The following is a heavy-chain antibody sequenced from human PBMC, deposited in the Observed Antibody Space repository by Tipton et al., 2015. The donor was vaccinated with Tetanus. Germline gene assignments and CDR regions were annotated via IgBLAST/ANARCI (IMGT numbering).Heavy chain of an antibody. Sequence: TLSLTCAVYGGFFSGYHWSWIRQPPGKGLEWIGEINHSGSTNYNPSLKSRVTISVDTSKNQFSLMLTSVTAADTAVYYCARGASYYYDSSGYHPYGMDVWGQGTTVTVSS. J-gene: IGHJ6*02. CDR1: GGFFSGYH. D-gene: IGHD3-22*01. CDR2: INHSGST. CDR3: ARGASYYYDSSGYHPYGMDV. V-gene: IGHV4-34*01.